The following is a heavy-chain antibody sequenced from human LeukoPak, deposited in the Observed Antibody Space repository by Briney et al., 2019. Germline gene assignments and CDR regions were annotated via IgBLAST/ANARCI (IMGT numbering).Heavy chain of an antibody. CDR3: ARESGEWSDYYFDY. CDR2: MSSDGSKK. Sequence: AGGSLRLSCAASGFTFSSYAMHWVRQAPGKGLEWVAVMSSDGSKKYYADSAKGRFTISRDNSKNTLYLQMNSLRAEDTAVCYCARESGEWSDYYFDYWGQGTLVTVSS. V-gene: IGHV3-30-3*01. CDR1: GFTFSSYA. J-gene: IGHJ4*02. D-gene: IGHD3-10*01.